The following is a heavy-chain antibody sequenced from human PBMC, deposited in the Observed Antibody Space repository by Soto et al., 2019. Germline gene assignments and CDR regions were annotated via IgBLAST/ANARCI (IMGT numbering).Heavy chain of an antibody. D-gene: IGHD2-21*01. CDR2: INHSGST. J-gene: IGHJ6*02. V-gene: IGHV4-61*01. Sequence: TSETLSLACTVSGGSVSRGSSYWSWIRQPPGKGLEWIGEINHSGSTNYNPSLKSRVTISVDTSKNQFSLKLSSVTAADTAVYYCARVKVVYYYYYGMDVWGQGTTVTVSS. CDR1: GGSVSRGSSY. CDR3: ARVKVVYYYYYGMDV.